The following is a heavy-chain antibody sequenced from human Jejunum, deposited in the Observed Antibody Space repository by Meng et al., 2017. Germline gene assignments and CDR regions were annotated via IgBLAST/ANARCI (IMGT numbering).Heavy chain of an antibody. J-gene: IGHJ4*02. Sequence: QIQQQQAGPGLVKPCQTPSLTSAISGHSVSSNSAGWNWIRQSPSRGLEWLGRTYYRSKWYIDYAVSVKSRITINPDTSKNQFSLHLNSVTPEDTAVYYCAGGGLVRSTRGYFDYWGQGTLVTVSS. D-gene: IGHD1-26*01. CDR3: AGGGLVRSTRGYFDY. CDR1: GHSVSSNSAG. V-gene: IGHV6-1*01. CDR2: TYYRSKWYI.